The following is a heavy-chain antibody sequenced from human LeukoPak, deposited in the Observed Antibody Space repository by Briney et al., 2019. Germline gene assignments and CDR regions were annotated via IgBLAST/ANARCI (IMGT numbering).Heavy chain of an antibody. D-gene: IGHD6-13*01. J-gene: IGHJ4*02. Sequence: GGSLRLSCAASGFTSSSYAMPWVRQAPGKGLEWVAVISYDGSNKYYADSVKGRFTISRDNSKNTLYLQMNSLRAEDTAVYYCARDPSTGYSSSWFDYWGQGTLVTVSS. CDR2: ISYDGSNK. CDR1: GFTSSSYA. V-gene: IGHV3-30*04. CDR3: ARDPSTGYSSSWFDY.